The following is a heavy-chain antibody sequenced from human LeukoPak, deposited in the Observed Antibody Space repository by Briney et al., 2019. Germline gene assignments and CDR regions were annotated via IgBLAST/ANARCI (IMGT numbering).Heavy chain of an antibody. V-gene: IGHV3-23*01. CDR1: GFTFSRYA. CDR3: ARGGLGSGNSWMITNDY. J-gene: IGHJ4*02. Sequence: GGSLRLSCAASGFTFSRYAMSWVRQAPGKGLEWVSGIGGSGDTTYYTKSVEGRFTVSRDNSKNWLFLQMHSLRAEDTALYYCARGGLGSGNSWMITNDYWGQGTLVTVSS. CDR2: IGGSGDTT. D-gene: IGHD3-10*01.